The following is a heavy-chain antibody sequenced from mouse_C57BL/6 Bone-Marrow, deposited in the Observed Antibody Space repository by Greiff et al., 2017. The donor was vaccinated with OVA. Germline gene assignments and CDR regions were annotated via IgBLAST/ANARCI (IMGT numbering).Heavy chain of an antibody. CDR2: INPSSGYT. J-gene: IGHJ2*01. V-gene: IGHV1-4*01. D-gene: IGHD2-1*01. Sequence: QVQLQQSGAELARPGASVKMSCKASGYTFTSYTMHWVKQRPGQGLEWIGYINPSSGYTKYNQKFKDKATLTADKSSSTAYMQLSSLTSEDSAVYYCAVADYGNSCDYWGQGTTLTVSA. CDR3: AVADYGNSCDY. CDR1: GYTFTSYT.